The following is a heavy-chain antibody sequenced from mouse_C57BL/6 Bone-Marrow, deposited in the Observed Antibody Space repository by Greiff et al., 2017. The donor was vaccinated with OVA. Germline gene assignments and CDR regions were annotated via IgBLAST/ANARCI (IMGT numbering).Heavy chain of an antibody. CDR2: ISDGGSYT. J-gene: IGHJ2*01. CDR1: GFTFSSYA. Sequence: EVQLVESGGGLVKPGGSLKLSCAASGFTFSSYAMSWVRQTPEKRLEWVATISDGGSYTYYPDNVKGRFNLSRDNAKNNLYLQMSHLKSEDTAMYYCARDRGRVHFDYWGQGTTLTVSS. V-gene: IGHV5-4*01. CDR3: ARDRGRVHFDY.